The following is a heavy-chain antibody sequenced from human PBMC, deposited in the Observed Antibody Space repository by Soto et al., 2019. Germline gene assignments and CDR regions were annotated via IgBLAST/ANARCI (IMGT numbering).Heavy chain of an antibody. D-gene: IGHD6-13*01. CDR1: GGSVTSGGYY. CDR3: ARGQTSSWASIFDY. V-gene: IGHV4-61*08. J-gene: IGHJ4*02. Sequence: QVQLQESGPGLVKPSETLSLTCSVSGGSVTSGGYYWTWLRQSPGKGREWIGYILYSGSTNYSPSLGSRVSISRDTSTNQFSLSLSSVVPADTAVYYCARGQTSSWASIFDYWGPGALITVSS. CDR2: ILYSGST.